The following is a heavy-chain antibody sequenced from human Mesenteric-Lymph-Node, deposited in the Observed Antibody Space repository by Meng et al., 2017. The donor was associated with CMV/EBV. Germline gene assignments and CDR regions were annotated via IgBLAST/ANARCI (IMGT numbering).Heavy chain of an antibody. V-gene: IGHV4-38-2*02. CDR3: ASISGGHYFDY. D-gene: IGHD3-10*01. Sequence: SETLSLTCTVSSYSISSGYYWGWVRQPPGKGLEWIGSIYHSGDNYYNPSLKSRVIISVNTSKNQFSLKLSSVTAADAAVYYCASISGGHYFDYWGQGTLVTVSS. CDR1: SYSISSGYY. CDR2: IYHSGDN. J-gene: IGHJ4*02.